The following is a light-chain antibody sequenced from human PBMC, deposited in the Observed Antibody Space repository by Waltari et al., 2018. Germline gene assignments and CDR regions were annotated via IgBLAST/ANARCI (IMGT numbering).Light chain of an antibody. CDR1: QNINSW. CDR3: QHYNRAPWT. Sequence: DIQMTQSPSSLSASVGDKVSITCQASQNINSWLAWYPQKPGKAPKPLISRASNLQSGVPSRFSGSGSGTDFTLTISSLQPEDFGTYYCQHYNRAPWTFGQGTKVEIK. J-gene: IGKJ1*01. V-gene: IGKV1-5*01. CDR2: RAS.